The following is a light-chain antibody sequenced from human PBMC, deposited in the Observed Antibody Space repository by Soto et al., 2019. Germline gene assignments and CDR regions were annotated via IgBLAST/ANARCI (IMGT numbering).Light chain of an antibody. J-gene: IGLJ3*02. CDR3: SSYTTSSTLEGV. CDR2: EVT. CDR1: SNDVGGYNY. V-gene: IGLV2-14*01. Sequence: QSALTQPASVSGSPGQSITISCTGSSNDVGGYNYVSWYQQHPGKAPKLMIYEVTNRPSGVSSRFSGSKSGNTASLTISRLQAEDEADYYCSSYTTSSTLEGVFGGGTKVTVL.